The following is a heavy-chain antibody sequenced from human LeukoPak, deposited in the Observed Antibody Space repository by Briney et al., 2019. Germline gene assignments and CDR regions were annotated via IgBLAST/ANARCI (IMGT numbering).Heavy chain of an antibody. CDR2: TNPNSGGT. Sequence: ASVKVSCKASGYTFTGYYMHWVRPAPGQRFEWMGWTNPNSGGTNYAQKFQGRVTMTRDTSISTAYMELSRLRSDDTAVYYCARGDIYCSSTSCLSDYWGQGTLVTVSS. CDR3: ARGDIYCSSTSCLSDY. CDR1: GYTFTGYY. D-gene: IGHD2-2*01. V-gene: IGHV1-2*02. J-gene: IGHJ4*02.